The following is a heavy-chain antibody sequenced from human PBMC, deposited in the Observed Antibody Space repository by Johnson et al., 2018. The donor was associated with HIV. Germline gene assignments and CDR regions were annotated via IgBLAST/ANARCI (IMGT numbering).Heavy chain of an antibody. CDR1: GFTFSNAW. J-gene: IGHJ3*02. Sequence: QLVESGGGLVQPGGSLRLSCAASGFTFSNAWMSWVRQAPGKGLEWVAFIRYDGSNKYYADSVKGRFTISRDNAKNSLYLQMNSLRAEDTAVYYCASTLTGDFGAFDIWGQGTMVTVSS. D-gene: IGHD7-27*01. CDR3: ASTLTGDFGAFDI. V-gene: IGHV3-30*02. CDR2: IRYDGSNK.